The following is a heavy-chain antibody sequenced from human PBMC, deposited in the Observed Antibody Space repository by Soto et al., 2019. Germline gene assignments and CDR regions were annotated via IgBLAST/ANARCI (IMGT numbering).Heavy chain of an antibody. Sequence: GGSLRLSCAASGFTFSSYGMHWVRQAPGKGLEWVAVIWYDGSNKYYADSVKGRFTISRDNSKNTLYLQMNSLRAEDTAVYYCARGMPVYLRNLTMVRAHDAFDIWGQGTMVTVSS. V-gene: IGHV3-33*01. D-gene: IGHD3-10*01. CDR3: ARGMPVYLRNLTMVRAHDAFDI. CDR2: IWYDGSNK. J-gene: IGHJ3*02. CDR1: GFTFSSYG.